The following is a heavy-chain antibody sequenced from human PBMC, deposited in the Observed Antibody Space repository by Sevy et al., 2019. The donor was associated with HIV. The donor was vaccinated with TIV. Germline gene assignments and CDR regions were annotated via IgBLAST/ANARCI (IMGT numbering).Heavy chain of an antibody. Sequence: SETLSLTCTVSGGSISSSSYYWGWIRQPPGKGLEWIGSIYYSGRTYYNPSLKSRVTISVDTSKNQFSLKLSSVTAADTAVYYCARRVAGIFDYWGQGTLVTVSS. CDR2: IYYSGRT. D-gene: IGHD6-19*01. CDR1: GGSISSSSYY. V-gene: IGHV4-39*01. J-gene: IGHJ4*02. CDR3: ARRVAGIFDY.